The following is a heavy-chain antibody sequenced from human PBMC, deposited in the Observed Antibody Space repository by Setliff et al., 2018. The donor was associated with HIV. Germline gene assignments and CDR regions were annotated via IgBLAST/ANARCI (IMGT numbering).Heavy chain of an antibody. J-gene: IGHJ4*02. CDR3: AKDGLNKVGAILRLVH. Sequence: ASVKVSCKASGYIFTSSYIHWVRQAPGQGLEWMGWISAYTGNTDFAQKFQGRVTMTTDTSTSTAYMELRSLRSDDTAVYYCAKDGLNKVGAILRLVHWGQGTLVTVSS. CDR2: ISAYTGNT. V-gene: IGHV1-18*04. D-gene: IGHD1-26*01. CDR1: GYIFTSSY.